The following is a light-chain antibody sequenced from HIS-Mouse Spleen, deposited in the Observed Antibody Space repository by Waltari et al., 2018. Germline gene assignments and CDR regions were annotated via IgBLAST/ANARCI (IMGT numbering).Light chain of an antibody. CDR3: QVWDSSTVV. CDR1: NSGSKN. CDR2: RDS. Sequence: SYELTQPLSVSVALGQTARITCGGNNSGSKNVHWYQQKPGQAPVLVIYRDSNRPSGIPERFAGSNSGNTATLTIRRAQAGDEADYYCQVWDSSTVVFGGGTKLTVL. J-gene: IGLJ2*01. V-gene: IGLV3-9*01.